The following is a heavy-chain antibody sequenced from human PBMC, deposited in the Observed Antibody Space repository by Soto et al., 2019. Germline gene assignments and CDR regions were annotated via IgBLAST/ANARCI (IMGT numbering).Heavy chain of an antibody. Sequence: GGSLRLSCAASGFTFSSYAMSWVRQAPGKGLEWVSAISGSGGSTYYADSVKGRFTISRDNSKNTLYLQMNSLRAEDTAVYYCAKDGCSSTSCYDGDAFDIWGQGTMVTVSS. V-gene: IGHV3-23*01. D-gene: IGHD2-2*01. CDR2: ISGSGGST. J-gene: IGHJ3*02. CDR3: AKDGCSSTSCYDGDAFDI. CDR1: GFTFSSYA.